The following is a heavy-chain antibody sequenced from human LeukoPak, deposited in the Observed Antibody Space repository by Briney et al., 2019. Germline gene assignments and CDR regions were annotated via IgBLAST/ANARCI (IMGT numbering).Heavy chain of an antibody. J-gene: IGHJ3*02. Sequence: GGSLRLSCAASGSTFSGYNMNWVRQAPGKGLEWVSHISSISSTIYYADSVKGRFTISRDNAKNSLYLQMNSLRAEDTAVYYCARVAVAGFHEDIWGQGTMVTVSS. D-gene: IGHD6-19*01. CDR3: ARVAVAGFHEDI. CDR1: GSTFSGYN. V-gene: IGHV3-48*01. CDR2: ISSISSTI.